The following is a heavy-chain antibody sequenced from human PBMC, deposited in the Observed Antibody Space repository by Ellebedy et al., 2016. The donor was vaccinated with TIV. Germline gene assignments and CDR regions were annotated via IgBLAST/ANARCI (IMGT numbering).Heavy chain of an antibody. Sequence: SLKISCAASGFTFSEDYMSWIRQAPGKGLEWVSYISSSGSTIYYADSVKGRFTISRDNVKNSLYLQMNSLRAEDTAVYYCARDQGWAVAGTTRFDYWGQGTLVTVSS. CDR2: ISSSGSTI. D-gene: IGHD6-19*01. CDR3: ARDQGWAVAGTTRFDY. CDR1: GFTFSEDY. V-gene: IGHV3-11*04. J-gene: IGHJ4*02.